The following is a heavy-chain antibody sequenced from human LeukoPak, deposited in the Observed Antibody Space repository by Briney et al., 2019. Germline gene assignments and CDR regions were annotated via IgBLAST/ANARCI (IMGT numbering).Heavy chain of an antibody. CDR3: ARVHMVRGVIIFDY. J-gene: IGHJ4*02. CDR1: GGSISSYY. D-gene: IGHD3-10*01. V-gene: IGHV4-59*08. CDR2: IYYSGST. Sequence: KTSETLSLTCTVSGGSISSYYWGWIRQPPGKGLEWIGYIYYSGSTNYNPSLKSRVTISVDTSKNQFSLKLSSVTAADTAEYYCARVHMVRGVIIFDYWGQGTLVTVSS.